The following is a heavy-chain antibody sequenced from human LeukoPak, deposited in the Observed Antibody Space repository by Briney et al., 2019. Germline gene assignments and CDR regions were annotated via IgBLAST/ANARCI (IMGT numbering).Heavy chain of an antibody. CDR2: IRYDGGNK. CDR1: GFTFSNYG. CDR3: AKGPLRFHDY. V-gene: IGHV3-30*02. D-gene: IGHD4-17*01. Sequence: GGSLRLSCAASGFTFSNYGMHWVRQAPGKGLEWVAFIRYDGGNKYYADSVKGRFTISRDNSKNTLYLQMNSLRAEDTAVYYCAKGPLRFHDYWGQGTLVTVSS. J-gene: IGHJ4*02.